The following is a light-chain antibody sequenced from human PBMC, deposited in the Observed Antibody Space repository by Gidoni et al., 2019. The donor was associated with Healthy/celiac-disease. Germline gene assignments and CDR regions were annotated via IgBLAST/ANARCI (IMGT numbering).Light chain of an antibody. Sequence: DHQLTQSPSFLSASVGDRVTITCRASQGISSYLAWDQQKPGKAPKLLSYAAPTLQSGVPSRFSGSGSGTEFTLTISSLQREDFATYYGQQLNSYPVTFGQGTKVEIK. CDR3: QQLNSYPVT. V-gene: IGKV1-9*01. CDR2: AAP. CDR1: QGISSY. J-gene: IGKJ1*01.